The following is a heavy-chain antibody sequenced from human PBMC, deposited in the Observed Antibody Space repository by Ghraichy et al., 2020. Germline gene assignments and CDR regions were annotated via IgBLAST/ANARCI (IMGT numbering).Heavy chain of an antibody. J-gene: IGHJ4*02. CDR2: MNQDGSEK. CDR1: GFTFGSYW. D-gene: IGHD2-8*02. CDR3: ARGRHPVTGSRYLDS. Sequence: GGSLRLSCAGSGFTFGSYWMTWVRQAPGKGLEWVANMNQDGSEKFYVGSVKGRFTISRDNAKNSLFLQMNSLGAEDTAVYYCARGRHPVTGSRYLDSWGQGVLVTVSS. V-gene: IGHV3-7*03.